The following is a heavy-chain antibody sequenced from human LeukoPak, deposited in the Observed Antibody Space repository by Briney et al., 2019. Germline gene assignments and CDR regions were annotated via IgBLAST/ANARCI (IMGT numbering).Heavy chain of an antibody. CDR2: ISPVKNTI. CDR1: GFTFGSYS. D-gene: IGHD3-3*01. V-gene: IGHV3-48*01. J-gene: IGHJ4*02. Sequence: GGSLRLSCAASGFTFGSYSMNWVRQTPGKGLEWISYISPVKNTIYYADSVKGRFTISRDNAKNSLDLQMNSLRAEDTAVYYCARESDRHHDLWSGYLALDYWGQGTLVTVSS. CDR3: ARESDRHHDLWSGYLALDY.